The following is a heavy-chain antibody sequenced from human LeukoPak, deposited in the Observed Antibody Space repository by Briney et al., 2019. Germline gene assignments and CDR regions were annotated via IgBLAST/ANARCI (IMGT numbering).Heavy chain of an antibody. CDR1: GFTFSSYA. V-gene: IGHV3-23*01. CDR2: ISGSGGST. J-gene: IGHJ3*02. CDR3: AKGIAYCGGDCYSFGDAFDI. Sequence: GGSLRLSXAASGFTFSSYAMSWVRQAPGKGMEWVSVISGSGGSTYYADSVKGRFTISRDNSKNTLYLQMNSLRAEDTAVYYCAKGIAYCGGDCYSFGDAFDIWGQGTMVTVSS. D-gene: IGHD2-21*02.